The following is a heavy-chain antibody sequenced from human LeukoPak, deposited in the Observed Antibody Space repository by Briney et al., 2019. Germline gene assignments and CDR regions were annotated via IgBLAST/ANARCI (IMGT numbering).Heavy chain of an antibody. CDR1: GFTFVDYG. V-gene: IGHV3-20*04. D-gene: IGHD3-3*02. Sequence: GGSLRLSCATSGFTFVDYGLSWVRRTPGKGLEWLCAINYNGAITDYADSVKGRFTISRDNAKNSLYLRMDSLRAEDTALYYCARDRLGPSFSVSHFDLWGQGTLVTVSS. J-gene: IGHJ4*02. CDR2: INYNGAIT. CDR3: ARDRLGPSFSVSHFDL.